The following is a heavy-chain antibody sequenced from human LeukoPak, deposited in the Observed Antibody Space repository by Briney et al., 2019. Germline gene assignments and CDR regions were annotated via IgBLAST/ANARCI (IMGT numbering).Heavy chain of an antibody. J-gene: IGHJ5*02. CDR1: GYTFTNYD. CDR3: ARTQQLVLRSPLDP. Sequence: ASVKVSCKASGYTFTNYDIHWVRQATGQGLEWMGWMNPYSGNTGYAQNFQGRITITRNTSISTAYMELSSLRSEDTAVYYCARTQQLVLRSPLDPWGQGTLVTVSS. D-gene: IGHD6-13*01. V-gene: IGHV1-8*03. CDR2: MNPYSGNT.